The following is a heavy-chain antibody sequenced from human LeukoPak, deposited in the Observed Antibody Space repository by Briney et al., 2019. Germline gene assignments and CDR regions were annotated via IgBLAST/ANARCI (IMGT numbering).Heavy chain of an antibody. CDR1: GGTFSSYA. V-gene: IGHV1-69*13. CDR2: IIPIFGTA. CDR3: AREIVRNADAFDI. D-gene: IGHD1-14*01. J-gene: IGHJ3*02. Sequence: SVKVSCKASGGTFSSYAISWVRQAPGQGLEWMGGIIPIFGTANYAQKFQGRVTITADESTSTAYMELSSLRSEDTAVYYCAREIVRNADAFDIWGQGTMVTVSS.